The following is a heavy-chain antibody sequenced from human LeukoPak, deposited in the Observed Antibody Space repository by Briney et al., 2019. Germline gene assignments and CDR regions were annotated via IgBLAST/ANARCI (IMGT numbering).Heavy chain of an antibody. CDR2: IKQDGSEK. Sequence: GGSLRLSCAASGFTFSSYWMSWVRQAPGKGLEWVANIKQDGSEKYYVDSVKGRFTISRDNAKNSLYLQMNSLRAEDTAVYYCARGPTRYCSSTSCYTVMEWFDPWGQGTLVTVSS. V-gene: IGHV3-7*01. D-gene: IGHD2-2*02. CDR1: GFTFSSYW. J-gene: IGHJ5*02. CDR3: ARGPTRYCSSTSCYTVMEWFDP.